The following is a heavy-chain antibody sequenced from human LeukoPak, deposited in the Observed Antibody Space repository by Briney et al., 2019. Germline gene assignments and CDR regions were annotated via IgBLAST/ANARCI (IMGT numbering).Heavy chain of an antibody. J-gene: IGHJ4*02. Sequence: PSETLSLTCTVSGGSISSYYWSWIRQPPGKGLEWIGYIHYSGSTNYNPSLKSRVTISVDTSKNQFSLKLSSVTAADTAVYYCARFRGGQHLEPFDYWGQGTLVTVSS. D-gene: IGHD6-13*01. CDR2: IHYSGST. CDR3: ARFRGGQHLEPFDY. CDR1: GGSISSYY. V-gene: IGHV4-59*08.